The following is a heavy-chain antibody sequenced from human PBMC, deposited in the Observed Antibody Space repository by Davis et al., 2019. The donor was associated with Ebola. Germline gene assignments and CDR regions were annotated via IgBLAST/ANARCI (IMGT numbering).Heavy chain of an antibody. CDR2: INAGNGNT. J-gene: IGHJ6*02. Sequence: ASVKVSCKASGYTFTSYAMHWVRQAPGQRLEWMGWINAGNGNTKYSQKFQGRVTMTRDTSISTAYMELSRLRSDDTVVYYCARERLGLYYYGMDVWGQGTTVTVSS. D-gene: IGHD3/OR15-3a*01. CDR3: ARERLGLYYYGMDV. CDR1: GYTFTSYA. V-gene: IGHV1-3*01.